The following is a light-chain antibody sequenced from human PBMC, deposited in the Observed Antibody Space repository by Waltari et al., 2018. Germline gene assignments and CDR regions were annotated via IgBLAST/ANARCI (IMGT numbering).Light chain of an antibody. J-gene: IGKJ3*01. V-gene: IGKV3-20*01. CDR1: QRVSSSY. CDR2: GGT. Sequence: EIVLTQSPGTLYLSPGERATLSCRASQRVSSSYLAWYQQKRGQAPRLPIHGGTRRATGIPDRFSGSGSGTDFTLTISRLEPEDFAVYYCQQYGTSPFTFGPGTKVDIK. CDR3: QQYGTSPFT.